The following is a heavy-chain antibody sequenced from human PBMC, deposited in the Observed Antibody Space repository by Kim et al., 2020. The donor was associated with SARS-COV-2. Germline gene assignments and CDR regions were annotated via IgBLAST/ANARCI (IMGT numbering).Heavy chain of an antibody. J-gene: IGHJ4*02. Sequence: YADSVKGRFTISRDNSKNTLYLQMNSLRAEDTAVYYCAKDRLWLLHHFDYWGQGTLVTVSS. V-gene: IGHV3-23*01. D-gene: IGHD5-18*01. CDR3: AKDRLWLLHHFDY.